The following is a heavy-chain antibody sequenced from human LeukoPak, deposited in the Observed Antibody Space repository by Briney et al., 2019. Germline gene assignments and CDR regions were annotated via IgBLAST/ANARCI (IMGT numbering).Heavy chain of an antibody. CDR3: ARSNNIAAPVDY. V-gene: IGHV4-4*07. D-gene: IGHD6-13*01. CDR2: IYTSGST. Sequence: SETLSLTCTVSGDSISTYYWSWIRQPAGKGLEWIGRIYTSGSTNYNPSLKSRVTLSVATSTNQFSLKLNSVTAADAAVYYCARSNNIAAPVDYWGQGTLVTVSS. J-gene: IGHJ4*02. CDR1: GDSISTYY.